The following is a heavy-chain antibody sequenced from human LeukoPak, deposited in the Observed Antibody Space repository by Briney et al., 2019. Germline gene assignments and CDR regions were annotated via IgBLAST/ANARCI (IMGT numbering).Heavy chain of an antibody. CDR3: ARVQLGAYSYGYGYYNMDV. CDR2: ISAYNGNT. J-gene: IGHJ6*02. D-gene: IGHD5-18*01. Sequence: ASVKVSCKASGYTFTSYGICWVRQAPGQGLEWMGWISAYNGNTNYAQKFQGRVTMTTDTSTSTAYMELRSLRSDDTAVYYCARVQLGAYSYGYGYYNMDVWGQGTTVTVSS. CDR1: GYTFTSYG. V-gene: IGHV1-18*01.